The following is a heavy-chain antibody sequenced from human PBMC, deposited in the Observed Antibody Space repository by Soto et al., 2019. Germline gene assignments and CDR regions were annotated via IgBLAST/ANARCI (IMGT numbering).Heavy chain of an antibody. Sequence: EVQLLESGGGLVQPGGSLRLFCAASGFTFSSYAMSWVRQAPGKGLEWVSAISGSGGSTYYADSVKGRFTISRDNSKNTLYLQMNSLRAEDTAVYYCAKDYSSSPLKDNAEYFQHWGQGTLVTVSS. V-gene: IGHV3-23*01. CDR3: AKDYSSSPLKDNAEYFQH. J-gene: IGHJ1*01. D-gene: IGHD6-13*01. CDR2: ISGSGGST. CDR1: GFTFSSYA.